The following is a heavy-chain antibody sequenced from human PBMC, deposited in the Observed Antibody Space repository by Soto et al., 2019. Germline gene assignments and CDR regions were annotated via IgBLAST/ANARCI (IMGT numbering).Heavy chain of an antibody. CDR1: GFTFSDYY. Sequence: QVQLVESGGGLVKPGGSLRLSCAPSGFTFSDYYMSWIRQAPGKGLEWVSYISSSGTTIYYADSVKGRFTISRDNANNSQYLQVTGRRADDTAIYSGASDGLCSSTSCHPCANFDFWGQGTIVTVSS. CDR3: ASDGLCSSTSCHPCANFDF. CDR2: ISSSGTTI. V-gene: IGHV3-11*01. D-gene: IGHD2-2*01. J-gene: IGHJ3*01.